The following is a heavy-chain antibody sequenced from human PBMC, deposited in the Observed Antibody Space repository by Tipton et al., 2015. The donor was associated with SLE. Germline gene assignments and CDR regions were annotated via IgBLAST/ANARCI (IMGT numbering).Heavy chain of an antibody. J-gene: IGHJ4*02. V-gene: IGHV4-61*09. CDR3: ASANTIFGVVIPFDY. Sequence: TLSLTCTVSGGSISSGSYYWSWIRQPAGKGLEWIGHIYTSGSTNYNPSLKSRVTISVDTSKNQFSLKLSSVTAADTAVYYCASANTIFGVVIPFDYWGQGTLVTVSS. CDR1: GGSISSGSYY. D-gene: IGHD3-3*01. CDR2: IYTSGST.